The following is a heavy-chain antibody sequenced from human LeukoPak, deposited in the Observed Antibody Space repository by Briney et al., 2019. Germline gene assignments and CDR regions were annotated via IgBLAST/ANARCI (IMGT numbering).Heavy chain of an antibody. CDR1: GFTFSSYE. J-gene: IGHJ4*02. CDR3: ARDKIGVVTGFDY. CDR2: ISSSGSTI. D-gene: IGHD3-3*01. Sequence: PVGSLRLSCAASGFTFSSYEMNWVRQAPGKGLEWVSYISSSGSTIYYADSVKGRFTISRDNAKNSLYLQMNSLRAEDTAVYYCARDKIGVVTGFDYWGQGTLVTVSS. V-gene: IGHV3-48*03.